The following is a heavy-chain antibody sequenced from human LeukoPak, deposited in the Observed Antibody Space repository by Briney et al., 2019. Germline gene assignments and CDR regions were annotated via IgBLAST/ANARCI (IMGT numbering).Heavy chain of an antibody. Sequence: GASVKVSCKASGYTFTSYYMHWVRQAPGQGLEWMGIINPSGGSTSYAQKFQGRVTMTSDTSTSTVYMELNSLRSEDTAVYFCARVGTEAATADYWGQGTLVTVSS. CDR1: GYTFTSYY. CDR3: ARVGTEAATADY. V-gene: IGHV1-46*01. J-gene: IGHJ4*02. CDR2: INPSGGST. D-gene: IGHD1-1*01.